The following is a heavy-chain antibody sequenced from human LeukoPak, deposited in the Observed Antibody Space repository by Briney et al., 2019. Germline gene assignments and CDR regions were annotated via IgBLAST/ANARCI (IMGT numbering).Heavy chain of an antibody. Sequence: PSETLSLTCTVSGDSIRNYYWTWIRQPPGKGQEWIAYMFHTGSTNHNPSLRSRVTMSVDMSKNQFSLKLSSVTAADTAIYYCARATAGTGYFFDYWGQGALVTVSS. CDR3: ARATAGTGYFFDY. CDR1: GDSIRNYY. CDR2: MFHTGST. D-gene: IGHD6-13*01. J-gene: IGHJ4*02. V-gene: IGHV4-59*01.